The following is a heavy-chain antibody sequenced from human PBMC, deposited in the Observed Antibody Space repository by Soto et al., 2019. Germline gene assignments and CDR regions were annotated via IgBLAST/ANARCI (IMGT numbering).Heavy chain of an antibody. V-gene: IGHV4-4*07. Sequence: KTSETLSLTCRVSGAYISDFSWSWIRQPAGKGLEWIGRITINGNTQKNPSFKSRVAMSIDTSRNHFSLNLQSATAADTALYYCARETGENWTYEAHWGPGTLVTVSS. CDR2: ITINGNT. J-gene: IGHJ1*01. D-gene: IGHD1-7*01. CDR3: ARETGENWTYEAH. CDR1: GAYISDFS.